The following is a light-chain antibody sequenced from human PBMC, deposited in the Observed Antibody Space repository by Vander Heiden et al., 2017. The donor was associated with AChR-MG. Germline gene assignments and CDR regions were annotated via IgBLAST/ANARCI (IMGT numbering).Light chain of an antibody. CDR1: SGHSSNI. V-gene: IGLV4-60*03. CDR3: ETWDSDSWV. J-gene: IGLJ3*02. CDR2: REGSGSY. Sequence: QPVLTQSSSASASLGPSVQLTCTLSSGHSSNIIAWHQQQRGKAYRYLMKREGSGSYNKGSGVPDRFSGSSSGADRYLAISNVQSEDEADYYCETWDSDSWVFGGGTKLTVL.